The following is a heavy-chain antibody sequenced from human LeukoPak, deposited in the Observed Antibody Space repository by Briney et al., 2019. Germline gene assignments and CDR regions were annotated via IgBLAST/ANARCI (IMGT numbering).Heavy chain of an antibody. V-gene: IGHV4-59*08. CDR3: ARQGYDILTGYIDAFDI. J-gene: IGHJ3*02. CDR2: ISYSGST. Sequence: SETLSLTCTVSGGSISSYYWSWIRQPPGKGLEWIGYISYSGSTNYNPSLKSRVTISIDTSKNQFSLKLRSVTAADTAIYYCARQGYDILTGYIDAFDIWGQGTLVTVSS. D-gene: IGHD3-9*01. CDR1: GGSISSYY.